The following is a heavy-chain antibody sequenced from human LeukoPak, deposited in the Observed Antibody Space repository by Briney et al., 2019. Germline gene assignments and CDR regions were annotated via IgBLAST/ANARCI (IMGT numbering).Heavy chain of an antibody. CDR3: ARSTYYGSGSYYVSAIDY. CDR2: IIPILGIA. Sequence: SVRVSCKASGGTFSSYAISWVRQAPGQGLEWMGRIIPILGIANYAQKFQGRVTITADKSTSTAYMELSSLRSEDTAVYYCARSTYYGSGSYYVSAIDYWGQGTLVTVSS. CDR1: GGTFSSYA. J-gene: IGHJ4*02. V-gene: IGHV1-69*04. D-gene: IGHD3-10*01.